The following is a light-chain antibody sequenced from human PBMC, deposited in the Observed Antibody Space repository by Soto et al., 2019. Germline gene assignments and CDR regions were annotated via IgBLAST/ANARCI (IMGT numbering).Light chain of an antibody. Sequence: EIVLTQSPATLSLSPGERVTLSCRASQSVSNSLACYQQKPGQPPRLLIYDVSNRATVIPARFSGSGSGTDFTLTITSLEPEDFAVYFCHQRYNWPRVTFGQGTRLEIK. CDR2: DVS. CDR1: QSVSNS. V-gene: IGKV3-11*01. J-gene: IGKJ5*01. CDR3: HQRYNWPRVT.